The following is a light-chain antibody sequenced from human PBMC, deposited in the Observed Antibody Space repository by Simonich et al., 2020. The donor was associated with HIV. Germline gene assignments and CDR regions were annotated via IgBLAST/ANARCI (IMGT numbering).Light chain of an antibody. V-gene: IGLV2-23*02. CDR2: DVS. CDR1: RSDVGGYNY. J-gene: IGLJ3*02. CDR3: CSYAGSSTWV. Sequence: QSALTQPASVSGSPGQSITISCTGTRSDVGGYNYVSWYQQHPGKAPKLMIYDVSKLPSGVSNRFSGAKSGNTASLTISGLQAEDEADYYCCSYAGSSTWVFGGGTKLTVL.